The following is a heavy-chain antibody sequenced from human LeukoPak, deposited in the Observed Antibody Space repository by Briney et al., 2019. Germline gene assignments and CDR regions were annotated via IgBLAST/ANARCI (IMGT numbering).Heavy chain of an antibody. CDR2: NYTSGST. CDR3: ARHIAAAGEYYFDY. CDR1: GGSISSYY. J-gene: IGHJ4*02. V-gene: IGHV4-4*07. Sequence: SETLSLTCTVSGGSISSYYWSWIRQPAGKGLEWIGRNYTSGSTNYNPSLKSRVTISVDKSKNQFSLKLSSVTAADTAVYYCARHIAAAGEYYFDYWGQGTLVTVSS. D-gene: IGHD6-13*01.